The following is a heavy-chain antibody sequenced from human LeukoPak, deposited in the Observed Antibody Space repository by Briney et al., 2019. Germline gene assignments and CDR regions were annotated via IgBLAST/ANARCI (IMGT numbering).Heavy chain of an antibody. J-gene: IGHJ4*02. Sequence: GGSLRLSCAASGFTFSSFSMDWVRQAPGKGLEWLSYISSTSSTMLYTDSVKGRFTISRDNAKNSLYLQMHSLRVEDTAVYYCARSRSGYQFDYWGQGTLVTVSS. CDR2: ISSTSSTM. CDR1: GFTFSSFS. V-gene: IGHV3-48*01. D-gene: IGHD2-2*01. CDR3: ARSRSGYQFDY.